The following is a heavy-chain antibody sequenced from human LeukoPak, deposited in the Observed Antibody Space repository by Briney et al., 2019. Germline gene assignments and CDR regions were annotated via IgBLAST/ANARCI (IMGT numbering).Heavy chain of an antibody. CDR3: ASGSWWELPGAFDY. D-gene: IGHD2-15*01. J-gene: IGHJ4*02. CDR1: GGAMSSYY. V-gene: IGHV4-59*01. CDR2: IYYSGST. Sequence: SETLSLTCTVSGGAMSSYYWSWIRQPPRKGLEWIGYIYYSGSTNYNPSLKSRVTISVDTSKNQFSLKLSSVTAADTAVYYCASGSWWELPGAFDYWGQGDLVTVSS.